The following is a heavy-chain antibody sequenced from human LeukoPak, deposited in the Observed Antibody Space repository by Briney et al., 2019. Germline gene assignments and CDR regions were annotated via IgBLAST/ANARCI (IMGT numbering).Heavy chain of an antibody. D-gene: IGHD3-22*01. CDR3: AREAYYDSSGYYGDY. V-gene: IGHV3-48*04. CDR1: GFTFSSYS. CDR2: ISSSSSTI. J-gene: IGHJ4*02. Sequence: GGSLRLSCAASGFTFSSYSMNWVRQAPGKGLEWVSYISSSSSTIYYADSVKGRFTISRDNAKNSLYLQMNSLRAEGTAVYYCAREAYYDSSGYYGDYWGQGTLVTVSS.